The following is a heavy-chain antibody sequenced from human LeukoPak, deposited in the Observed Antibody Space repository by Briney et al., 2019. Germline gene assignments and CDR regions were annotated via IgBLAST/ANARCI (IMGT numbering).Heavy chain of an antibody. D-gene: IGHD2-2*02. CDR1: GDSISSYY. CDR3: AIGGIYCSSTSCYRSAFDI. J-gene: IGHJ3*02. V-gene: IGHV4-4*07. Sequence: SETLSLTCTVSGDSISSYYWSWIRQPAGKGLEWDGRIYTSGSTNYNPSLKSRVTMSVDTSKNQFSLKLSSVTAADTAVYYCAIGGIYCSSTSCYRSAFDIWGQGTMVTVSS. CDR2: IYTSGST.